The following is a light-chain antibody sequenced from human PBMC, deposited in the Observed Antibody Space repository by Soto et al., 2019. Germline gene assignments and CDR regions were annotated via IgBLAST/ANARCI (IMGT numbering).Light chain of an antibody. CDR1: QSVSSSY. Sequence: EIVLTQSPGTLSLSHGERATLSCRASQSVSSSYLAWYQQKPGQAPRLLIYGASSRATGIPDRFSGSGSGTDFTLTISRLEPEYFAVYYCQQYGSSPFGQGTKLEIK. J-gene: IGKJ2*01. CDR2: GAS. V-gene: IGKV3-20*01. CDR3: QQYGSSP.